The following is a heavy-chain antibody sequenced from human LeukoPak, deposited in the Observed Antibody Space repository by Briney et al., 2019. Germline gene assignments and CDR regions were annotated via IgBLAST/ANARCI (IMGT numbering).Heavy chain of an antibody. CDR1: GGSISSGGYY. D-gene: IGHD3-10*01. J-gene: IGHJ6*04. Sequence: SETLSLTCTVSGGSISSGGYYWSWIRQHPGKGLEWIGYIYYSGSTYYNPSLKRRVTISVDTSKNQFSLKLSSVTAADTAVYYCARDRRRNYYGSGSHGAMDVWGKGTTVTVSS. CDR2: IYYSGST. CDR3: ARDRRRNYYGSGSHGAMDV. V-gene: IGHV4-31*03.